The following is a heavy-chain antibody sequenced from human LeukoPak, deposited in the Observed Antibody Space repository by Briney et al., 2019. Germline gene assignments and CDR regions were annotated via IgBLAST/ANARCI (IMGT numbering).Heavy chain of an antibody. CDR3: ARGLPSAPGVGDD. V-gene: IGHV3-48*03. CDR2: ISNSGDAI. Sequence: PGGCLRLSCVASGFTFSSYEMDWVRQAPGKGLEWISYISNSGDAIYYADSVKGRFTISRDNAKDSLYLQINSLRAEDTAVYYCARGLPSAPGVGDDWGQGTLVTVSS. D-gene: IGHD5/OR15-5a*01. J-gene: IGHJ4*02. CDR1: GFTFSSYE.